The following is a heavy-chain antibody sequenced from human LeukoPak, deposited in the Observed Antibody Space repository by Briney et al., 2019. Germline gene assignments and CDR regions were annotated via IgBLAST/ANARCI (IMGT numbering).Heavy chain of an antibody. CDR1: GDTFISYA. J-gene: IGHJ4*02. V-gene: IGHV1-69*05. Sequence: GASVKVSCKASGDTFISYAINWVRQAPGQGLEWMGGTIPIFGTANYAQKFQGRVGITTDESTSTAYMELSSLRSEDTAVYYCARVFARSGEIRGSYYYYWGQGTLVTVSS. D-gene: IGHD1-26*01. CDR3: ARVFARSGEIRGSYYYY. CDR2: TIPIFGTA.